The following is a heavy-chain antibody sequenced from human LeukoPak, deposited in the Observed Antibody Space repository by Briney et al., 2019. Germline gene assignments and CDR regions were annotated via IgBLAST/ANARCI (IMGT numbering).Heavy chain of an antibody. D-gene: IGHD2-2*01. Sequence: HPGGSLRLSCEVSGFTFSSYHMNWVRQAPGKGLEWVANIKQDGSEKYFVDSVKGRFSISRDNAKNSLYLQMNSLRAEDTAVYYCARMPRGLPGSAYYFDYWGQGTLVTVSS. J-gene: IGHJ4*02. CDR2: IKQDGSEK. V-gene: IGHV3-7*01. CDR1: GFTFSSYH. CDR3: ARMPRGLPGSAYYFDY.